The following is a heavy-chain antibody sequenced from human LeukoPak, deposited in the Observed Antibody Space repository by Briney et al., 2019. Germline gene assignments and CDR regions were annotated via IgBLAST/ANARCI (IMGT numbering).Heavy chain of an antibody. CDR3: ARGAGVGELTAEYFQH. Sequence: PGGSLRLSCAASGFTFSSYSMNWVRQAPGKGLEWVSSISSSSSYIYYADSVKGRFTISRDNAKNSLYLQMNSLRAEDTAVYYCARGAGVGELTAEYFQHWGQGTLVTVSS. D-gene: IGHD1-26*01. J-gene: IGHJ1*01. V-gene: IGHV3-21*01. CDR1: GFTFSSYS. CDR2: ISSSSSYI.